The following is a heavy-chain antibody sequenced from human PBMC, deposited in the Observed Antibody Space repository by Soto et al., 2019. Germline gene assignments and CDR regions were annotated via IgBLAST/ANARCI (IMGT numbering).Heavy chain of an antibody. D-gene: IGHD6-19*01. CDR3: AKVDSSGWYHTDAFDI. CDR2: ISWNSGSI. Sequence: GGSLRLSCAASGFTFDDYAMHWVRQAPGKGLEWVSGISWNSGSIGYADSVKGRFTISRDNAKNSLYLQMNSLRAEDTALYYCAKVDSSGWYHTDAFDIWGQGTMVTVSS. J-gene: IGHJ3*02. CDR1: GFTFDDYA. V-gene: IGHV3-9*01.